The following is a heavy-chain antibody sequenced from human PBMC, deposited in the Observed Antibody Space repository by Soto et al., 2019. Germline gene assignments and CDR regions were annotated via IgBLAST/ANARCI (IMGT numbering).Heavy chain of an antibody. J-gene: IGHJ4*02. D-gene: IGHD5-18*01. CDR3: ATRTTAMANFDY. V-gene: IGHV1-69*02. CDR2: IIPILGIA. CDR1: GGTFSSYT. Sequence: ASVKVSCKASGGTFSSYTISWVRQAPGQGLEWMGRIIPILGIANYAQKFQGRVTITADKSTSTAYMELSSLRSEDTAVYYCATRTTAMANFDYWGQGTLVTVSS.